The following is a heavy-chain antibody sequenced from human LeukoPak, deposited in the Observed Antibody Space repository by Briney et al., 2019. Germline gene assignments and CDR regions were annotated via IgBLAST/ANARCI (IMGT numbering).Heavy chain of an antibody. CDR1: GFTFSSYA. V-gene: IGHV3-23*01. CDR2: ISGSGVST. Sequence: GGSLRLFCAASGFTFSSYAMSWVRQAPGKGLAWVSLISGSGVSTYCADSVKGRFTISRDNSKNTLYLQMNSLRAEDTAVYYCATRRVCGGDCYPHDAFDIWGQGTMVTVSS. CDR3: ATRRVCGGDCYPHDAFDI. J-gene: IGHJ3*02. D-gene: IGHD2-21*02.